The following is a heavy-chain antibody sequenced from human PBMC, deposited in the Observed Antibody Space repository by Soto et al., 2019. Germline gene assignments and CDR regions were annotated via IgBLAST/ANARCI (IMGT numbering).Heavy chain of an antibody. Sequence: TSETLSLTRTVSGGSISSYYWGWIRQPPGKGLEWIGYIYYSGSTDYNPSLKSRVTISVDTSKNQFSLKLSSVTAADTAVYYCARDFGSDTVTLFDYWGQGTLVTVSS. CDR1: GGSISSYY. V-gene: IGHV4-59*01. D-gene: IGHD4-17*01. CDR3: ARDFGSDTVTLFDY. J-gene: IGHJ4*02. CDR2: IYYSGST.